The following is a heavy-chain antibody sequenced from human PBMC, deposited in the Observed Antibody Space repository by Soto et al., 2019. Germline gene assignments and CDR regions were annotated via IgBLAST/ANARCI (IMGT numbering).Heavy chain of an antibody. J-gene: IGHJ6*03. Sequence: SVKVSCKASGGTFSSYTISWVRQAPGQGLEWMGRIIPILGIANYAQKFQGRVTITADKSTSTAYMELSSLRSEDTAVYYCAREDGDMITLGGVMHYYYYMDVWGKGTTVTVSS. V-gene: IGHV1-69*04. CDR1: GGTFSSYT. D-gene: IGHD3-16*01. CDR2: IIPILGIA. CDR3: AREDGDMITLGGVMHYYYYMDV.